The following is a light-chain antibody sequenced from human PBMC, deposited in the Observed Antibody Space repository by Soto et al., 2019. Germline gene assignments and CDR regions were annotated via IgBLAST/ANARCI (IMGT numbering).Light chain of an antibody. CDR1: QSVSSNY. J-gene: IGKJ1*01. CDR3: QQYGRSPRT. Sequence: EIVLTQSPGTLSLSPGEETTLSCRASQSVSSNYLAWYQQKAGQAPRLLIYGASSRATGIPDRFSGSGSGTDFTLTISRLEPEDFAVYYCQQYGRSPRTFGQGTKVEIK. CDR2: GAS. V-gene: IGKV3-20*01.